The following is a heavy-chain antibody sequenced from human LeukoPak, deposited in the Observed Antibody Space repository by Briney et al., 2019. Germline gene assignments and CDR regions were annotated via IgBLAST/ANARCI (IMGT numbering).Heavy chain of an antibody. J-gene: IGHJ3*02. CDR2: IIPIFCTA. V-gene: IGHV1-69*13. CDR3: ARLDYGDQSAPVVINAFDI. Sequence: ASVKVSCKASGGTFSSYAISWVRQAPGQGLEWMGGIIPIFCTANYAQKFQGRVTITADESTSTAYMELSSLRSEDTAVYYCARLDYGDQSAPVVINAFDIWGQGTMVTVSS. CDR1: GGTFSSYA. D-gene: IGHD4-17*01.